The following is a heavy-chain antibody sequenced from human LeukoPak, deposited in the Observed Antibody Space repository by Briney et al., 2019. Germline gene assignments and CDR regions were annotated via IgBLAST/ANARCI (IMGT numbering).Heavy chain of an antibody. D-gene: IGHD3-22*01. J-gene: IGHJ4*02. Sequence: PSETLSLTCTVSGASISDYYWTWIRQPPGKGLEWIGYIYYSGSTNYNRSLKSRVTLSVDTSTNHVSLKVNSVTAADTAVYYCARVKDYYDSSGPLYFDSWGQGTLVTVSS. CDR3: ARVKDYYDSSGPLYFDS. CDR1: GASISDYY. CDR2: IYYSGST. V-gene: IGHV4-59*01.